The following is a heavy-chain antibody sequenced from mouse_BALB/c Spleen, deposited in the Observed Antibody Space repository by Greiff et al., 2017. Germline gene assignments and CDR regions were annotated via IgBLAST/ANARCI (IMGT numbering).Heavy chain of an antibody. CDR3: ATSSYDYAMDY. CDR2: ISYSGST. D-gene: IGHD1-1*01. CDR1: GYSITSDYA. J-gene: IGHJ4*01. V-gene: IGHV3-2*02. Sequence: VQLMESGPGLVKPSQSLSLTCTVTGYSITSDYAWNWIRQFPGNKLEWMGYISYSGSTSYNPSLKSRISITRDTSKNQFFLQLNSVTTEDTATYYCATSSYDYAMDYWGQGTSVTVSS.